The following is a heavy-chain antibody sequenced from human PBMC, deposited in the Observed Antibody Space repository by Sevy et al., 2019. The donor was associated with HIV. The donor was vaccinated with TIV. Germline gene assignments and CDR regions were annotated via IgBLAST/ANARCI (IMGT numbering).Heavy chain of an antibody. Sequence: GGSLRLSCAASGFTFRSFAMSWVRQVPGKGLEWVSSINGRGGSTYYADSVKGRVTLSRDNSKNTLFLQMDSLRAEDTAIYYCARPTPRIAASSAAFSDYWGQGTLVTVSS. J-gene: IGHJ4*02. CDR1: GFTFRSFA. V-gene: IGHV3-23*01. CDR3: ARPTPRIAASSAAFSDY. CDR2: INGRGGST. D-gene: IGHD6-13*01.